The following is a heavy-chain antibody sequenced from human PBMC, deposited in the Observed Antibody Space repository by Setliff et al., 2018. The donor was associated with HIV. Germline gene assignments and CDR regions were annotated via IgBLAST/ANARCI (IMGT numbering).Heavy chain of an antibody. V-gene: IGHV4-59*11. CDR2: VYYSGST. CDR1: GGSLSNHY. J-gene: IGHJ4*02. D-gene: IGHD6-6*01. CDR3: AREMFMYTSSEGFPFDF. Sequence: SETLSLTCTVSGGSLSNHYWSWLRQSPKNGLEWIGYVYYSGSTNYKPSFKSRVSISVDTSRNQFSLNLTSLTTADTAMYYCAREMFMYTSSEGFPFDFWGQGTLVTVSS.